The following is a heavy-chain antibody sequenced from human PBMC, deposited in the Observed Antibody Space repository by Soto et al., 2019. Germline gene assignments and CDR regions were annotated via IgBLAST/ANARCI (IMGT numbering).Heavy chain of an antibody. CDR1: GGTFSSYT. CDR2: IIPILGIA. J-gene: IGHJ2*01. D-gene: IGHD6-19*01. V-gene: IGHV1-69*02. CDR3: AGYSTVAGGNWYFDL. Sequence: QVQLVQSGAEVKKPGSSVKVSCKASGGTFSSYTISWVRQAPGQGLEWMGRIIPILGIANYAQKFQGRVTITADKSTSTAYMELSSLRSEDTAVYYCAGYSTVAGGNWYFDLWGRGTLVTVSS.